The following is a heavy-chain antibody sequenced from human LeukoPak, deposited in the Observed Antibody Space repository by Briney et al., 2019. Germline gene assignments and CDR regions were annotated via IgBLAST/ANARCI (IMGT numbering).Heavy chain of an antibody. CDR2: IYYSGST. Sequence: SETLSLTCTVSGGSITSYYWSWIRQPPGKGLEWIGHIYYSGSTKCNPSLKSRVTISVDTSKNQFSLKVSSVTAADTAVYYCARSGYAFDIWGQGTMVTVSS. V-gene: IGHV4-59*12. CDR3: ARSGYAFDI. D-gene: IGHD5-12*01. CDR1: GGSITSYY. J-gene: IGHJ3*02.